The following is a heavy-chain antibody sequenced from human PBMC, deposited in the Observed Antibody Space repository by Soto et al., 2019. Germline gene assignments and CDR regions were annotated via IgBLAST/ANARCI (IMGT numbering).Heavy chain of an antibody. CDR2: ISDSAGST. CDR3: AKNNRAGGLRTYDY. D-gene: IGHD1-20*01. J-gene: IGHJ4*02. CDR1: GFTFSNYA. Sequence: EVQLLDSGGGLVQPGGSLRLSCAASGFTFSNYAMTWVRQAPGKGLEWVSHISDSAGSTYYSDSAKGRFTISRDNSQNTVYLQMNSLRAEDTAVYYCAKNNRAGGLRTYDYWRQGTLVTVSS. V-gene: IGHV3-23*01.